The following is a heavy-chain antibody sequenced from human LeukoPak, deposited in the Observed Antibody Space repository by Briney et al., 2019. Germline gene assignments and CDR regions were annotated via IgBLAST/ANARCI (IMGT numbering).Heavy chain of an antibody. CDR2: ISYDGSNK. CDR3: AIGINSDYALDY. Sequence: GGSLRLSCAASGFTFSTYTMHWVRQAPGKGLEWVAVISYDGSNKYYADSVQGRFTISRDNPKNTLYLQMNSLRAEDTAVYYCAIGINSDYALDYWGQGTLVTVSS. V-gene: IGHV3-30*14. CDR1: GFTFSTYT. D-gene: IGHD5-12*01. J-gene: IGHJ4*02.